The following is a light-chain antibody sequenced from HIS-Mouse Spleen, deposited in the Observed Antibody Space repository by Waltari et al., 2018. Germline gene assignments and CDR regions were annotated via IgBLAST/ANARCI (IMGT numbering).Light chain of an antibody. Sequence: QSVLTQPPSASGTPGQRVTISCSGSSSHIGSNYVYWYQQLPGTAPKLLIYRNNQRPSGVPDRFSGSKSGTSASLVISGLRSEDEADYYCAAWDDSLSGYVFGTGTKVTVL. CDR1: SSHIGSNY. V-gene: IGLV1-47*01. J-gene: IGLJ1*01. CDR3: AAWDDSLSGYV. CDR2: RNN.